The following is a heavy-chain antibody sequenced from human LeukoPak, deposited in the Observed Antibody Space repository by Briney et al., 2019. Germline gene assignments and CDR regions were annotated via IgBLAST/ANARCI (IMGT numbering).Heavy chain of an antibody. J-gene: IGHJ5*02. V-gene: IGHV3-23*01. D-gene: IGHD6-19*01. CDR2: ISGSGGST. CDR3: AKVKAGTGANWFDP. CDR1: GFTFSSYA. Sequence: GGSLRLSCAAPGFTFSSYAMSWVRQAPGKGLEWVSAISGSGGSTYYADSVKGRFTISRDNSKNTLYLQMNSLRAEDTAVYYCAKVKAGTGANWFDPWGQGTLVTVSS.